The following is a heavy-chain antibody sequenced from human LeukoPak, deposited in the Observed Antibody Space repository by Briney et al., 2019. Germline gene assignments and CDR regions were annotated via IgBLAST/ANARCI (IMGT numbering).Heavy chain of an antibody. Sequence: PSETLSLTCAVSGYSISSGYYWGWIRQPPGKGLEWIGSIYHSGSIYYNPSLKSRVTISVDTSKNQFSLKLSSVTAADTAVYYCARDIPYYYDSSGYFDYWGQGTLVTVSS. CDR1: GYSISSGYY. J-gene: IGHJ4*02. V-gene: IGHV4-38-2*02. CDR2: IYHSGSI. CDR3: ARDIPYYYDSSGYFDY. D-gene: IGHD3-22*01.